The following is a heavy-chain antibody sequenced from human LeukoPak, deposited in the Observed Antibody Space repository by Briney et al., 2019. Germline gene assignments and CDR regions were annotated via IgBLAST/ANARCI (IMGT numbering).Heavy chain of an antibody. J-gene: IGHJ4*02. V-gene: IGHV3-7*01. Sequence: GGSLRLSCAASGFIFTNYFMSWVRQAPGKGLEWVASIKHDGSEKYYVDSVRGRFTISRDNTMNSLYLQMSSLRAEDTAVYYCATDRGWRTSGYYLYYFEYWGQGTLVTFSP. D-gene: IGHD3-3*01. CDR2: IKHDGSEK. CDR3: ATDRGWRTSGYYLYYFEY. CDR1: GFIFTNYF.